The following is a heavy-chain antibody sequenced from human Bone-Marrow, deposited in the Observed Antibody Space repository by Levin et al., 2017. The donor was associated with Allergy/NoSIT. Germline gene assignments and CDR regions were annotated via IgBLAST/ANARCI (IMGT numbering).Heavy chain of an antibody. CDR3: ATEGGTNAFDI. CDR2: IYYIGST. V-gene: IGHV4-59*01. D-gene: IGHD2-15*01. Sequence: SETLSLTCTVSGGSINSYYWSWIRQPPGKGLEWIGYIYYIGSTNYNPSLKSRVTISIDTSKNQFSLKLSSVTAADTAVYYCATEGGTNAFDIWGQGTMITVSS. CDR1: GGSINSYY. J-gene: IGHJ3*02.